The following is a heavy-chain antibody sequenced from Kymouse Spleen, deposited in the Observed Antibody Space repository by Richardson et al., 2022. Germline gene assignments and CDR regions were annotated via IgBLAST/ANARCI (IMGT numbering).Heavy chain of an antibody. Sequence: QVQLQESGPGLVKPSGTLSLTCAVSGGSISSSNWWSWVRQPPGKGLEWIGEIYHSGSTNYNPSLKSRVTISVDKSKNQFSLKLSSVTAADTAVYYCARDSEGYYGSGSYSPFDYWGQGTLVTVSS. CDR3: ARDSEGYYGSGSYSPFDY. J-gene: IGHJ4*02. D-gene: IGHD3-10*01. CDR1: GGSISSSNW. CDR2: IYHSGST. V-gene: IGHV4-4*02.